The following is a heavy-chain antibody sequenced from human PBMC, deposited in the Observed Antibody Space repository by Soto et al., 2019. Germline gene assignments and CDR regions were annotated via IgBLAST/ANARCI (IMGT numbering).Heavy chain of an antibody. CDR2: IYWDDDK. V-gene: IGHV2-5*02. J-gene: IGHJ5*02. Sequence: QITLKESGPTLVKPTQPLTLTCTFSGFSLSTSGVGVGWIRQPPGKALEWLALIYWDDDKLYSPSLKSRLTITKDTSKNQVVLTLTNMDPVDTATYYCAHMVTIFGVVIKNWFDPWGQGTLVTVSS. CDR1: GFSLSTSGVG. D-gene: IGHD3-3*01. CDR3: AHMVTIFGVVIKNWFDP.